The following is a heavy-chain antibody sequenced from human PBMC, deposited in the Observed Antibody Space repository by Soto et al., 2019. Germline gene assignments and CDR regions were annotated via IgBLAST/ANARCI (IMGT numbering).Heavy chain of an antibody. D-gene: IGHD5-18*01. V-gene: IGHV3-23*01. CDR2: IDDSGTKT. CDR1: GFAFNTYA. Sequence: GGSLRLSCAASGFAFNTYAMSWVRQAPGKGLEWVSTIDDSGTKTYYADSVRGRVTISRDNSKNTLYLRMNSLRAEDTAVYYCAKALDTAMVPFIHWGQGTLVTVSS. J-gene: IGHJ4*02. CDR3: AKALDTAMVPFIH.